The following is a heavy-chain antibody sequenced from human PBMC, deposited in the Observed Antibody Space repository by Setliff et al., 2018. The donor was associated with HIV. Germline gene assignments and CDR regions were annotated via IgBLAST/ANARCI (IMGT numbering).Heavy chain of an antibody. CDR1: AGSITSYY. J-gene: IGHJ5*02. Sequence: PSETLSLTCTVSAGSITSYYWSWIRQPPGKGLEWIGYIYTSGSTNYNPSLKSRVTISLGTSKNQFSLRLSSVTAADTAVYYCVRAGYCNSATCYFSGWFDPWGPGMLVTVSS. CDR3: VRAGYCNSATCYFSGWFDP. CDR2: IYTSGST. V-gene: IGHV4-4*08. D-gene: IGHD2-2*01.